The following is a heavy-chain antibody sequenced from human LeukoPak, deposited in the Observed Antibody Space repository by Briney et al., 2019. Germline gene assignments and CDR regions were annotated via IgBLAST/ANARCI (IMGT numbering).Heavy chain of an antibody. V-gene: IGHV4-4*07. CDR2: IYTTGTT. J-gene: IGHJ4*02. D-gene: IGHD1-26*01. Sequence: SETLSLTCTVSGGSINSYYWGWIRQPAGRGLEWIGRIYTTGTTSYNPSLKSRVTISVDTSKNQFYLKLTSVTAADTAMYYCARAGYTISYYSLGYWGQRSLVTVSS. CDR1: GGSINSYY. CDR3: ARAGYTISYYSLGY.